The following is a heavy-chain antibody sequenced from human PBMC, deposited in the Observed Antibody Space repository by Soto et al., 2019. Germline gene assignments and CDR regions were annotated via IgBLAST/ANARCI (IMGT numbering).Heavy chain of an antibody. CDR3: ASRSSGWYFDY. J-gene: IGHJ4*02. Sequence: EVQLLESGGGLVQPGGSLRLSCAASGFTFSNYAMNWVRLAPGKGLEWVSVISGSGGSIYYADSVKGRFSISRDNSKNTLYLQMNSLRAEDTAVYYCASRSSGWYFDYWGQGTLVTVSS. V-gene: IGHV3-23*01. CDR1: GFTFSNYA. D-gene: IGHD6-19*01. CDR2: ISGSGGSI.